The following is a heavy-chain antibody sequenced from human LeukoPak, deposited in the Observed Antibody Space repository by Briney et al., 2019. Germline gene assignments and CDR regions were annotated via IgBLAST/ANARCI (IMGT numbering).Heavy chain of an antibody. CDR2: IYTSGST. CDR1: GGSISSYY. D-gene: IGHD1-20*01. CDR3: ARDETVDITNWFDP. J-gene: IGHJ5*02. Sequence: TSETLSLTCTVSGGSISSYYWSWIRQPAGKGLEWIGRIYTSGSTNYNPSLKSRVTMSVDTSKNQFSLKPSSVTAADTAVYYCARDETVDITNWFDPWGQGTLVTVSS. V-gene: IGHV4-4*07.